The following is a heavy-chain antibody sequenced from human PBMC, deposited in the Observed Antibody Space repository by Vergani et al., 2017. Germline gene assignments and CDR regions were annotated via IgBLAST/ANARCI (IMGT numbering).Heavy chain of an antibody. CDR1: GGSFSGYY. J-gene: IGHJ5*02. D-gene: IGHD6-6*01. V-gene: IGHV4-34*01. Sequence: QVQLQQWGAGLLKPSETLSLTCAVYGGSFSGYYCSWIRQPPGKGLEWIGEINHSGSTNYNPSLKSRVTISVDTSKNQFSLKLSSVTAAAAAVYYCAVCADSRSSSRWFDPGGQGTLVTVSS. CDR3: AVCADSRSSSRWFDP. CDR2: INHSGST.